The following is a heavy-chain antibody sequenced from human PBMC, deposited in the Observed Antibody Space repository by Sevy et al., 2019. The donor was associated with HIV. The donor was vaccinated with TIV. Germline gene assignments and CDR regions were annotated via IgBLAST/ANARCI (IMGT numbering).Heavy chain of an antibody. CDR3: AKPTLIVVVITPDAFDI. Sequence: GGSLRLSCAASGFTFSSYAMSWVRQAPGKGLEWVSAISGSGGSTYYADSVKGRFTISRENSKNTLYLQMNSLRAEETAVYYCAKPTLIVVVITPDAFDIWGQGTMVTVSS. V-gene: IGHV3-23*01. J-gene: IGHJ3*02. D-gene: IGHD3-22*01. CDR1: GFTFSSYA. CDR2: ISGSGGST.